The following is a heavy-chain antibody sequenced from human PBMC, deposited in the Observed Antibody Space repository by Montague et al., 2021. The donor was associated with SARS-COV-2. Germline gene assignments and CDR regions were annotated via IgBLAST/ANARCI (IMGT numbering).Heavy chain of an antibody. Sequence: SLRLSCAASGFIFRSYVMHWVRQAPGKGLEWMAVIWYDESKEYYADSVKGRFIISRDTSKDILFLQMSSLRVEDTAVHYCARGPKYSSGWTGYYYGLDVWGPGTTVTVSS. J-gene: IGHJ6*02. CDR2: IWYDESKE. CDR1: GFIFRSYV. V-gene: IGHV3-33*01. D-gene: IGHD6-19*01. CDR3: ARGPKYSSGWTGYYYGLDV.